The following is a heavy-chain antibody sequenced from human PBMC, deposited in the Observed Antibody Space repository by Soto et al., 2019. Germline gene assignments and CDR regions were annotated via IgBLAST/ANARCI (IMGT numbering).Heavy chain of an antibody. Sequence: SETLSLTCTVSGGSISSSSYYWGWIRQPPGKGLEWIGSIYYSGSTYYNPSLKSRVTISVDTSKNQFSLKLSSVTAADTAVYYCARGFSGNDFWSGYFYYYYMDVWGKGTTVTVSS. V-gene: IGHV4-39*01. CDR1: GGSISSSSYY. CDR3: ARGFSGNDFWSGYFYYYYMDV. J-gene: IGHJ6*03. CDR2: IYYSGST. D-gene: IGHD3-3*01.